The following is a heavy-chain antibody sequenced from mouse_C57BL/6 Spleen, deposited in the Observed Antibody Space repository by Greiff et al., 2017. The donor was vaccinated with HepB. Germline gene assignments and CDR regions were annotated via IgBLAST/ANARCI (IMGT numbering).Heavy chain of an antibody. CDR1: GYSFTDYN. CDR3: ARWGYYDDDVGYFDV. J-gene: IGHJ1*03. CDR2: INPNYGTT. Sequence: VQLKESGPELVKPGASVKISCKASGYSFTDYNMNWVKQSNGKSLEWIGVINPNYGTTSYNQKFKGKATLTVDQSSSTAYMQLNSLTSEDSAVDYCARWGYYDDDVGYFDVWGTGTTVTVAS. V-gene: IGHV1-39*01. D-gene: IGHD2-4*01.